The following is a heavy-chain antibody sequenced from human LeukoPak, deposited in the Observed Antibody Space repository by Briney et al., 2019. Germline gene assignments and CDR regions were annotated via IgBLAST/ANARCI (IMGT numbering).Heavy chain of an antibody. CDR3: AKRIQSAMAMGY. D-gene: IGHD5-18*01. CDR1: GFTFSSYA. J-gene: IGHJ4*02. V-gene: IGHV3-23*03. CDR2: IYSDNT. Sequence: PGGSLRLSCAASGFTFSSYAMSWVRQAPGKGLEWVSFIYSDNTHYSDSVKGRFTISRDNSKNTLYLQMNSLRAEDTAVYYCAKRIQSAMAMGYWGQGTLVTVSS.